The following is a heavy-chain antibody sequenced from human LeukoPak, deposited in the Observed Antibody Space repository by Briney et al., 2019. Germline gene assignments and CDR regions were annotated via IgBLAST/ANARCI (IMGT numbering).Heavy chain of an antibody. Sequence: GASVKVSCKASGGTFGSYGISWVRQAPGQGLEWMGGIIPIFATANYAQKFQGRVTITADESTSTAYMGLSSLRSEDTAVYYCARLSRTGYYNSAFDIWGQGTMVTVFS. CDR3: ARLSRTGYYNSAFDI. J-gene: IGHJ3*02. CDR1: GGTFGSYG. V-gene: IGHV1-69*13. D-gene: IGHD3-9*01. CDR2: IIPIFATA.